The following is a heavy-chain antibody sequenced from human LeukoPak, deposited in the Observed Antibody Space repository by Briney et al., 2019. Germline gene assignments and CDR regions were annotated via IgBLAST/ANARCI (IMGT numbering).Heavy chain of an antibody. CDR3: ARESERSGWYDY. Sequence: GGSLRLSCAAPGIIFDDYAIHWVRQAPGKGLEWVSLISGDGGSTFYADSVKGRFAISRDNSKNSLYLQMSSLRSEDTALYYCARESERSGWYDYWGQGTLVTVSS. CDR2: ISGDGGST. J-gene: IGHJ4*02. D-gene: IGHD6-19*01. V-gene: IGHV3-43*02. CDR1: GIIFDDYA.